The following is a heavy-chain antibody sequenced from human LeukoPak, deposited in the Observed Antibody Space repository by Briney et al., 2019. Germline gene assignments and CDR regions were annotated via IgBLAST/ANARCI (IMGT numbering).Heavy chain of an antibody. CDR1: GGTFSSYA. V-gene: IGHV1-69*04. J-gene: IGHJ6*02. CDR2: IIPIFGIA. D-gene: IGHD3-9*01. Sequence: ASVKVSCKASGGTFSSYAISWVRQAPGQGLEWMGRIIPIFGIANYAQKFQGRVTITADKSTSTAYMELSSLRSEDTAVYYCARGKSYDILTGYYTNYCYGMDVWGQGTTVTVSS. CDR3: ARGKSYDILTGYYTNYCYGMDV.